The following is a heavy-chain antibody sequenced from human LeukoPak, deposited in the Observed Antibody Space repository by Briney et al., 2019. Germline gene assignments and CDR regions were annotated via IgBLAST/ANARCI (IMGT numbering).Heavy chain of an antibody. Sequence: PGGSLRLSCAASGFTFDDYAMHWVRQAPGKGPEWVSGISWNSGSIGYADSVKGRFTISRDNAKNSLYLQMNSLRAEDTALYYCGRNDYWGQGTLVTVSS. V-gene: IGHV3-9*01. CDR2: ISWNSGSI. CDR1: GFTFDDYA. J-gene: IGHJ4*02. CDR3: GRNDY.